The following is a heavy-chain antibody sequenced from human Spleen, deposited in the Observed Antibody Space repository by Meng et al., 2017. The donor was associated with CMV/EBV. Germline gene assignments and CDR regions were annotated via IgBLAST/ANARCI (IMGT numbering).Heavy chain of an antibody. CDR2: VSRSGGGT. D-gene: IGHD6-6*01. CDR1: GFTFSNYA. Sequence: GESLKISCAASGFTFSNYAMSWVRQAGKGLEWVSTVSRSGGGTDYVDSVKGRFTVSRDNSKNTLFLQINSLRAEDTAVYYCAKVRIAALGMDVWGQGTTVTVSS. V-gene: IGHV3-23*01. CDR3: AKVRIAALGMDV. J-gene: IGHJ6*02.